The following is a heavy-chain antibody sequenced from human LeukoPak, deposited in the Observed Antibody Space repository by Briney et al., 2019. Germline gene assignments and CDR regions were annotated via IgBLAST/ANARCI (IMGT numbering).Heavy chain of an antibody. D-gene: IGHD5-24*01. J-gene: IGHJ3*01. CDR2: MNPNSGDT. Sequence: ASVKVSCKASGYSFTSYDIKWMRQATGQGPEWMGWMNPNSGDTGYAQNFQDRVTITRDTSINTAYMELSSLRSDDTAVYYYARDGYNYGAFDVWGQGTMVTVSS. CDR1: GYSFTSYD. CDR3: ARDGYNYGAFDV. V-gene: IGHV1-8*03.